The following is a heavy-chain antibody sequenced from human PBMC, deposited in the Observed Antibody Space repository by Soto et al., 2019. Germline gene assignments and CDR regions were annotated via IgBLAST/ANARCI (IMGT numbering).Heavy chain of an antibody. CDR1: GYTFLDYH. D-gene: IGHD2-2*01. CDR3: ARAPGRGYCNNTSCYSFRGFYWSDP. J-gene: IGHJ5*02. Sequence: SVKVSCRASGYTFLDYHMHWGRQAPGQGLEWMGWMNPNSGGTSYAQKFQGRVTMTRATSISTAYMELSSVTSDDTAVYYCARAPGRGYCNNTSCYSFRGFYWSDPWGQGTLVTVSS. CDR2: MNPNSGGT. V-gene: IGHV1-2*02.